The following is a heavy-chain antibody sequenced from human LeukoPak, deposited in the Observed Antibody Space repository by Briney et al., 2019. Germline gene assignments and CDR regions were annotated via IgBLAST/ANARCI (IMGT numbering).Heavy chain of an antibody. J-gene: IGHJ3*02. Sequence: PAGSLRLSCEPPGLTLNRYAMSWVSQAPGNGMDWVSAMSGRGGRTYYTDSVKGRFSISRDNSKNTLYLQINSLRAEDTAVYFCAKDGEGPITIFGVEAPDAFDIWGQGTMVTVS. V-gene: IGHV3-23*01. CDR3: AKDGEGPITIFGVEAPDAFDI. CDR1: GLTLNRYA. CDR2: MSGRGGRT. D-gene: IGHD3-3*01.